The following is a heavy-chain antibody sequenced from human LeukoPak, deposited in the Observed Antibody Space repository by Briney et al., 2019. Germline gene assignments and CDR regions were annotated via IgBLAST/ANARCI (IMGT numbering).Heavy chain of an antibody. Sequence: GGSPRLSCAASGFTFSSYGMHWVRQAPGKGLEWVAVIWYDGSNKYYADSVKGRFTISRDNSKNTLYLQMNSLRAEDTAVYYCARGSPYYDILTGYTFDYWGQGTLVTVSS. V-gene: IGHV3-33*01. CDR2: IWYDGSNK. J-gene: IGHJ4*02. CDR3: ARGSPYYDILTGYTFDY. CDR1: GFTFSSYG. D-gene: IGHD3-9*01.